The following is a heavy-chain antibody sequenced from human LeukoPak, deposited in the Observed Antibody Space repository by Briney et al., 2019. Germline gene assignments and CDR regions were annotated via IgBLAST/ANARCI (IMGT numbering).Heavy chain of an antibody. CDR3: ARVHYCSGGSCYYFDY. CDR1: GGTFSSYA. CDR2: IIPIFGTA. Sequence: ASVKVSCKASGGTFSSYAISWVRQAPGQGLEWMGGIIPIFGTANYAQKFQGRVTITADESTSTAYMELSSLRSEDTAVYYCARVHYCSGGSCYYFDYWGQGTLVTVSS. J-gene: IGHJ4*02. V-gene: IGHV1-69*13. D-gene: IGHD2-15*01.